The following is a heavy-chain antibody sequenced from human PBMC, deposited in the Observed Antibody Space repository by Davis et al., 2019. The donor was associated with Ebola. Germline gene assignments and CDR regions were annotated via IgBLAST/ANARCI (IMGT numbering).Heavy chain of an antibody. CDR3: ARLRFGLAAFWSDYQRDFDY. D-gene: IGHD3-3*01. J-gene: IGHJ4*02. CDR2: ITSSGRSI. V-gene: IGHV3-48*04. Sequence: GESLKISCAASGFIFNSYAMSWVRQAPGKGLEWVSCITSSGRSISYADSVKVRFTISRDNGKNFLYLQMNSLRVEDTAVYYCARLRFGLAAFWSDYQRDFDYWGQGALVTVSS. CDR1: GFIFNSYA.